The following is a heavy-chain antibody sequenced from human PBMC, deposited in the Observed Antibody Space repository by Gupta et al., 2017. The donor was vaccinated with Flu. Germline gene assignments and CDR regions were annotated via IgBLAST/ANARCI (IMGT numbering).Heavy chain of an antibody. V-gene: IGHV4-39*01. CDR1: GSSINSRHYY. CDR3: VRHIVVTPAASDH. J-gene: IGHJ4*02. D-gene: IGHD2-2*01. CDR2: TFSSGSA. Sequence: QLQLQESGPGLVKASETLSLTCIVSGSSINSRHYYWGWIRQPPGKGLEWIGSTFSSGSAYYTPSLRSRVTIFVDTSKNQFSLKVTSLTAADTAVYYCVRHIVVTPAASDHWGRGSLVTVSS.